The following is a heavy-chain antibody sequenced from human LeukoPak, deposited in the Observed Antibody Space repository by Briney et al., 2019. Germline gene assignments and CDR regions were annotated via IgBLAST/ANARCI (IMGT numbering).Heavy chain of an antibody. V-gene: IGHV3-30*04. J-gene: IGHJ3*02. D-gene: IGHD5-18*01. CDR2: ISYDGSNK. CDR1: GFTFSSYA. Sequence: PGGSLRLSCAASGFTFSSYAMHWVRQAPGKGLEWVAVISYDGSNKYYADSVKGRFTISRDNSKNTLYLQMNSLRTEDTAVYYCARDTDVDTAMVTAFDIWGQGTMVTVSS. CDR3: ARDTDVDTAMVTAFDI.